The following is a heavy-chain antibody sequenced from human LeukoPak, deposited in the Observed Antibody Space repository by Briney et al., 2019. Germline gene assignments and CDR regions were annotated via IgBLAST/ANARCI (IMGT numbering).Heavy chain of an antibody. CDR1: GFNFGDFA. D-gene: IGHD5-24*01. V-gene: IGHV3-9*01. Sequence: TGRTLRLSCVASGFNFGDFAMHWVRQAPGNGLEWVSSFSWNSGNMYYTDSVKGRFTISRDNAKNSLYLQMSNLRPEDTALYYCARGPGMAAFKRYCDFWGQGTLVTVYS. CDR2: FSWNSGNM. J-gene: IGHJ4*02. CDR3: ARGPGMAAFKRYCDF.